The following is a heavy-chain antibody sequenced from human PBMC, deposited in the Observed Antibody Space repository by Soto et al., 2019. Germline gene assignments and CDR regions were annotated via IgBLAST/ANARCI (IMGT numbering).Heavy chain of an antibody. D-gene: IGHD2-8*01. Sequence: PGGSLRLSCAASGFPFSSYAMSWVRQAPGKGLEWVSAISGSGGSTYYADSVKGRFTISRDNSKNTLYLQMNSLRAEDTAVYYCASDIVLMVYAPVYAYWGQGTPVTVSS. V-gene: IGHV3-23*01. J-gene: IGHJ4*02. CDR3: ASDIVLMVYAPVYAY. CDR1: GFPFSSYA. CDR2: ISGSGGST.